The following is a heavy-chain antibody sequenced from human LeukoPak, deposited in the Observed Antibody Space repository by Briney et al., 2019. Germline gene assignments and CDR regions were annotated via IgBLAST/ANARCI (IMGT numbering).Heavy chain of an antibody. CDR3: ARRGVVPAASPYYYFDY. CDR2: INHSGST. Sequence: SETLSLTCAVYGGSFSGYYWSWIRQPPGKGLEWIGGINHSGSTNYNPSLKSRVTISVDTSKNQFSLKLSSVAAADTAVYYCARRGVVPAASPYYYFDYWGQGTLVTVSS. J-gene: IGHJ4*02. CDR1: GGSFSGYY. V-gene: IGHV4-34*01. D-gene: IGHD2-2*01.